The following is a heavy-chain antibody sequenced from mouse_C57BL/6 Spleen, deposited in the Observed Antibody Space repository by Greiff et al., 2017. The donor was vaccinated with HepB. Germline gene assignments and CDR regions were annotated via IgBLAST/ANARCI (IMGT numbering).Heavy chain of an antibody. Sequence: LVESGPELVKPGASVKISCKASGYAFSSSWMNWVKQRPGKGLEWIGRIYPGDGDTNYNGKFKGKATLTADKSSSTAYMQLSSLTSEDSAVYFCAIDSSGYGAMDYWGQGTSVTVSS. CDR3: AIDSSGYGAMDY. V-gene: IGHV1-82*01. CDR1: GYAFSSSW. J-gene: IGHJ4*01. D-gene: IGHD3-2*02. CDR2: IYPGDGDT.